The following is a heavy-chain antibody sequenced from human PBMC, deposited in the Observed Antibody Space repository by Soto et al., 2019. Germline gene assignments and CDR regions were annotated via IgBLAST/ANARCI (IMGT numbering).Heavy chain of an antibody. V-gene: IGHV1-69*06. Sequence: NVSCKASGGTFSSYPISWVRQAPGQGLEWMGGIIPIFGTANYAQKFQGRVTITADNSKNTLDLQMNSLRAEDTAVYYCAKGSPVGSYYGSSGFDYWGQGTLVTVSS. D-gene: IGHD3-22*01. CDR3: AKGSPVGSYYGSSGFDY. CDR2: IIPIFGTA. CDR1: GGTFSSYP. J-gene: IGHJ4*02.